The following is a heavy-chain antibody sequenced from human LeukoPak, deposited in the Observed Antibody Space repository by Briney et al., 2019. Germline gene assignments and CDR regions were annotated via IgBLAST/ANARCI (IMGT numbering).Heavy chain of an antibody. V-gene: IGHV3-11*04. Sequence: GGSLRLSCAASGFTFSDYYMSWIRQAPGKGLEWDSCISSSGSTIYYADSVKGRFSISRDNAKNSLYLQMNSLRAEDTAVYYCARDCSSTSCYAVFDYWGQGTLVTVSS. CDR2: ISSSGSTI. CDR1: GFTFSDYY. CDR3: ARDCSSTSCYAVFDY. J-gene: IGHJ4*02. D-gene: IGHD2-2*01.